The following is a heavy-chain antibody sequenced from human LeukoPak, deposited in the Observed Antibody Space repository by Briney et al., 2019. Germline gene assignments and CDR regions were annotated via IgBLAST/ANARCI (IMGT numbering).Heavy chain of an antibody. CDR2: IYSGGRT. V-gene: IGHV3-53*04. CDR1: GFTVSSNY. D-gene: IGHD6-13*01. CDR3: ARSPYTYSSSWYYFDY. Sequence: GGSLRLSCAASGFTVSSNYMSWVRQAPGKGLEWVSVIYSGGRTYYADSVKGRFTISRHNSKNTLYLQMNSLRAEDTAVYYCARSPYTYSSSWYYFDYWGQGTLVTVSS. J-gene: IGHJ4*02.